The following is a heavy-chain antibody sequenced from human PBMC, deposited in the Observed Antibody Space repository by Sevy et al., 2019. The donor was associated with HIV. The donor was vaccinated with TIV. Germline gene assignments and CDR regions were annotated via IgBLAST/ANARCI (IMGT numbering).Heavy chain of an antibody. J-gene: IGHJ6*04. V-gene: IGHV3-21*01. CDR1: GFDFSIYS. CDR3: ARWDV. CDR2: LSFGCGKI. Sequence: GGSLRLSCAASGFDFSIYSMSWVRQAPGKGLEWVSTLSFGCGKINYADSVKGRFTISRDNAQNSLYLEMNSLRAEDTAVYYCARWDVWGKGTTVTVSS.